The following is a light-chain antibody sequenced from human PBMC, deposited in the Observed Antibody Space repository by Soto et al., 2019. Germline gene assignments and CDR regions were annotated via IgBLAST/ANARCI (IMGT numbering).Light chain of an antibody. V-gene: IGKV3-20*01. CDR3: QQYGSSSWT. CDR2: GAS. Sequence: EIVLTQSPGTLSLSPGERATLSCRASQSVSSIYLAWYQHKPGQAPRLLIYGASSRATGIPDRFSGSVSGTDFTLTISRLEPEDFAVYYCQQYGSSSWTFGRGTTVEIK. CDR1: QSVSSIY. J-gene: IGKJ1*01.